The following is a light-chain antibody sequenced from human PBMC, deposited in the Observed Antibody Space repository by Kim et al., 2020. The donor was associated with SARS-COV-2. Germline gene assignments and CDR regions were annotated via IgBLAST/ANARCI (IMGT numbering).Light chain of an antibody. CDR3: QKYNSAPRT. CDR1: QGITNS. CDR2: AAS. Sequence: SESGGDRVTITCRASQGITNSLAWYQQKPGKVPQLLIYAASALQSGVPSRFSGSGSGTDFTLTISSLQPEDVATYYCQKYNSAPRTFGQGTKVEIK. J-gene: IGKJ1*01. V-gene: IGKV1-27*01.